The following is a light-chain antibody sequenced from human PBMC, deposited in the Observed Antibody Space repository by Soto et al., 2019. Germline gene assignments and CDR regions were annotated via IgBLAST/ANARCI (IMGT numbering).Light chain of an antibody. J-gene: IGKJ1*01. CDR1: QGISTY. CDR3: QKYNSAPWT. Sequence: DIQMTQSPSSLSASVGDRVIITCRASQGISTYLDWYQQKPGKAPKLLMYGASTLQSGVPSRFSGSGSGTDFTLTISSLQPEDVATYYCQKYNSAPWTVGQGTKVDI. V-gene: IGKV1-27*01. CDR2: GAS.